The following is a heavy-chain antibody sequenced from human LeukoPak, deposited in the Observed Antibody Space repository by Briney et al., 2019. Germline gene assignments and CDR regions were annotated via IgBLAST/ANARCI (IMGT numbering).Heavy chain of an antibody. D-gene: IGHD6-13*01. CDR1: GYTFTGYY. V-gene: IGHV1-2*02. CDR2: INPNSGGT. Sequence: GASVKVSCKASGYTFTGYYMHWVRRAPGQGLEWMGWINPNSGGTNYAQKFQGRVTMTRDTSISTAYMELSRLRSDDTAVYYCARGIAAAGQIGDYWGQGTLVTVSS. CDR3: ARGIAAAGQIGDY. J-gene: IGHJ4*02.